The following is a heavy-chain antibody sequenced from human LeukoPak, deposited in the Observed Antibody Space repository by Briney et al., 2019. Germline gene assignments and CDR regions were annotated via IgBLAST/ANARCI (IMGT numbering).Heavy chain of an antibody. CDR2: IYYSGST. J-gene: IGHJ4*02. CDR3: ARADRYSYGYPNFDY. Sequence: SGTLSLTCTVSGGSISSSSYYWGWIRQPPGKGLEWIGSIYYSGSTYYNPSLKSRVTISVDTSKNQFSLKLSSVTAADTAVYYCARADRYSYGYPNFDYWGQGTLVTVSS. V-gene: IGHV4-39*07. CDR1: GGSISSSSYY. D-gene: IGHD5-18*01.